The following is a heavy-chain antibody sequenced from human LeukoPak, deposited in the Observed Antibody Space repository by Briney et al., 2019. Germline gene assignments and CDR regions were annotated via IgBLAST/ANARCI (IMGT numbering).Heavy chain of an antibody. CDR1: GFTFSDFY. V-gene: IGHV3-11*05. J-gene: IGHJ3*02. D-gene: IGHD2-8*01. Sequence: GGSLRLSCAASGFTFSDFYMSWIRQPPGKGLEWLSDISSSSTDTNYADSVKGRFTISRDNSKNTVHLQMNSLRAEDTAVYYCARARVGCTNYAFDIWGQGTMVTVSS. CDR3: ARARVGCTNYAFDI. CDR2: ISSSSTDT.